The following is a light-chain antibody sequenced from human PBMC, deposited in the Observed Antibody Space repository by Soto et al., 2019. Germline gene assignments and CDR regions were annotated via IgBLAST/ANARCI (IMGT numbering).Light chain of an antibody. Sequence: EIVMTQSPATLSVSPGDGATLSCRASQSVSSTLAWYQQKPGQAPRLLISGASTRATGIPARFSGSGSGTEFTLTISSLQSEDFAVYYCQQYNNWPPMFGQGTKVDIK. CDR3: QQYNNWPPM. V-gene: IGKV3-15*01. CDR1: QSVSST. J-gene: IGKJ1*01. CDR2: GAS.